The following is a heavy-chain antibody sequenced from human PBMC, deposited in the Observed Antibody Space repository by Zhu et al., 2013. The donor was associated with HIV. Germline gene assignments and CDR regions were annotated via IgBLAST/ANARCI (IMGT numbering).Heavy chain of an antibody. D-gene: IGHD3-3*01. CDR1: GYTFTSYD. CDR3: ARGTGYYDFWSGYSPDYGMDV. CDR2: MNPNSGNT. Sequence: QVQLVQSGAEVKKPGASVKVSCKASGYTFTSYDINWVRQATGQGLEWMGWMNPNSGNTGYAQKFQGRVTMTRNTSISTAYMELSSLRSEDTAVYYCARGTGYYDFWSGYSPDYGMDVWGQGTTVTVSS. V-gene: IGHV1-8*01. J-gene: IGHJ6*02.